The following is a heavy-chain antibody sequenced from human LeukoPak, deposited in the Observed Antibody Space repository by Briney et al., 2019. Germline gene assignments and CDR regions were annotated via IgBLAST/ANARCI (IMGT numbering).Heavy chain of an antibody. CDR3: AKGGGSSSYYSPFDY. D-gene: IGHD3-22*01. V-gene: IGHV4-61*01. J-gene: IGHJ4*02. CDR2: IYYSGNT. CDR1: GGSISSSSYY. Sequence: SETLSLTCTVSGGSISSSSYYWSWIRQPPGKGLEWIGYIYYSGNTNYNPSLKSRVTISIDTSKDQFSLKLSSVTAADTAVYYCAKGGGSSSYYSPFDYWGQGALVTVSA.